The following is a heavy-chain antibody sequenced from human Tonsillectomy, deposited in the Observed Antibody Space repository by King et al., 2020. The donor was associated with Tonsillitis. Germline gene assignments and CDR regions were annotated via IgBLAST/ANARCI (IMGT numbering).Heavy chain of an antibody. Sequence: VQLVESGGGLVQPGGSLRLSCAAFGFTFRNYAMSWVRQAPGKGLEWVSGTTASGGTTYYADSVSGRFTISRDNSKNTLYLQMNSLRAEDTAVYYCAKGPVEVSTMPSWCVDVWGRGTLVTVSS. D-gene: IGHD5/OR15-5a*01. CDR3: AKGPVEVSTMPSWCVDV. CDR1: GFTFRNYA. J-gene: IGHJ2*01. CDR2: TTASGGTT. V-gene: IGHV3-23*04.